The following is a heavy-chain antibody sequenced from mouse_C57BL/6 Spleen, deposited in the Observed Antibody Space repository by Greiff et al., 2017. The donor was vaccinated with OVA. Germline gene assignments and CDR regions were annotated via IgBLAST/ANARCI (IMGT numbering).Heavy chain of an antibody. CDR2: IYPGGGYT. V-gene: IGHV1-63*01. CDR1: GYTFTNYW. CDR3: AREGLITTVPPYYFDY. D-gene: IGHD1-1*01. J-gene: IGHJ2*01. Sequence: QVQLQQSGAELVRPGTSVKMSCKASGYTFTNYWIGWAKQRPGHGLAWIGDIYPGGGYTNYNEKFKGKATLTADKSSSTAYMQFSSLTSEDSAIYYCAREGLITTVPPYYFDYWGQGTTLTVSS.